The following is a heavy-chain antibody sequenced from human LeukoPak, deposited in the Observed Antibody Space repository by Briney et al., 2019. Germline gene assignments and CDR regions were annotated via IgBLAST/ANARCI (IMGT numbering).Heavy chain of an antibody. Sequence: ASVKVSCKASGYSFTSYDINWVRQATGQGLEWMGRMNTNSGTTEYAQKFQGRVTMTRDTSTNTAYMELSSLRSEDTAVHYCASGYGYLTGISSNDYWGQGTLVTVSS. CDR3: ASGYGYLTGISSNDY. J-gene: IGHJ4*02. CDR2: MNTNSGTT. D-gene: IGHD5-18*01. V-gene: IGHV1-8*01. CDR1: GYSFTSYD.